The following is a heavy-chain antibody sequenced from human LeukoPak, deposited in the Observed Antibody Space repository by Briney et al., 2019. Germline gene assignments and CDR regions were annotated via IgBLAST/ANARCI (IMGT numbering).Heavy chain of an antibody. CDR1: GYTFTNYY. Sequence: EASVKVSCKASGYTFTNYYMHWVRQAPGQGLEWMGWIDPNSGGTYYAQKFQGRVTMTRDTSISTAYMELSSLKSDGTALFYCARGRRILVGDTNAGDFFDYWGQGTLVTVSS. CDR3: ARGRRILVGDTNAGDFFDY. D-gene: IGHD1-26*01. J-gene: IGHJ4*02. CDR2: IDPNSGGT. V-gene: IGHV1-2*02.